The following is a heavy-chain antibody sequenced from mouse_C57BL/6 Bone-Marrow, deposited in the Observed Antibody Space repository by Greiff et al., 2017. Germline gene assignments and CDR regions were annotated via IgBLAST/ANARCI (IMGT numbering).Heavy chain of an antibody. Sequence: VQLQESGAELMKPGASVKLSCKATGYTFTGYWIEWVKQRPGHGLEWIGEILPGSGSTNYTEKFKGKATFTADTSSNTAYMQLSSLTTEDSAIYYCARGLANPYWYFDVWGTGTTVTVSS. CDR1: GYTFTGYW. CDR3: ARGLANPYWYFDV. J-gene: IGHJ1*03. D-gene: IGHD5-5*01. CDR2: ILPGSGST. V-gene: IGHV1-9*01.